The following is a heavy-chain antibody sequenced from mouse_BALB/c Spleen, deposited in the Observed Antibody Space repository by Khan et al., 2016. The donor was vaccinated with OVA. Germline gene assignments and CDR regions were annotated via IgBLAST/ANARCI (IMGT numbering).Heavy chain of an antibody. D-gene: IGHD2-2*01. V-gene: IGHV1-52*01. CDR1: GYTFTSYW. J-gene: IGHJ3*01. CDR2: INPSDSES. Sequence: QVQLQQPGAELVRPGASVKLSCKASGYTFTSYWMNWVRQRPRQGLEWIGKINPSDSESNYNQMFKDKATLTVDKSSGTAYMQLSSLTSEDSAVYYWARSEEYGYDPSWFAYWGQGTLVTVSA. CDR3: ARSEEYGYDPSWFAY.